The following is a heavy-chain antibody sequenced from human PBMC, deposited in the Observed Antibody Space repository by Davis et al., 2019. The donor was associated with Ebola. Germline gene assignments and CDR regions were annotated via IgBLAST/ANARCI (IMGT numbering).Heavy chain of an antibody. J-gene: IGHJ4*02. CDR3: GKDITPGGLDY. Sequence: PGGSLRLSCSASGFTFHEHAMHWVRQVPGQGLEWVSGFMWDGSKVGYADSVKGRFTISRDSAKNCLYLQMDSLRTEDTALYYCGKDITPGGLDYWGQETLVTVSS. D-gene: IGHD2-15*01. V-gene: IGHV3-9*01. CDR1: GFTFHEHA. CDR2: FMWDGSKV.